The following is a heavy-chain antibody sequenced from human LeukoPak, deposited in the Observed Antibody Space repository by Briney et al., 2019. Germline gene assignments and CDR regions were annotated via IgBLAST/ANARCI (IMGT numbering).Heavy chain of an antibody. D-gene: IGHD3-9*01. CDR2: IYYSGST. Sequence: SETLSLTCTVSGGSISSSSYYWGWIRQPPGKGLEWIGSIYYSGSTYYNPSLKSRVTISVDTSKNQFSLKLSSVTAADTAVYYCARQGYYDILTGYWFSYYFDYWGQGTLVTVSS. V-gene: IGHV4-39*01. J-gene: IGHJ4*02. CDR1: GGSISSSSYY. CDR3: ARQGYYDILTGYWFSYYFDY.